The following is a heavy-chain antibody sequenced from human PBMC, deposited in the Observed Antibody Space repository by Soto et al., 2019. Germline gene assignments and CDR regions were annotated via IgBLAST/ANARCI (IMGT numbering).Heavy chain of an antibody. CDR1: GGSISSGGYY. V-gene: IGHV4-31*03. J-gene: IGHJ4*02. CDR3: ASVHYDCWSDYSPYYFDY. D-gene: IGHD3-3*01. CDR2: IYYSGTT. Sequence: PSETLSLTCPVSGGSISSGGYYWSWIRQHPGKGLEWIGYIYYSGTTYYNPSLKSRVTITVDTSKNQFSLMLSSVTAADTVFYYGASVHYDCWSDYSPYYFDYWGQGTLVTVSS.